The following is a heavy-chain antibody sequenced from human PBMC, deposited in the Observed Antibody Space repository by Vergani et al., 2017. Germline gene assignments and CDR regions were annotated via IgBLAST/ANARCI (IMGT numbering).Heavy chain of an antibody. V-gene: IGHV3-23*04. D-gene: IGHD2-2*01. CDR1: GFTFSDYY. CDR2: ISGSGGST. CDR3: AEHSEGVVPAALDY. Sequence: VQLVESGGGLVKPGGSLRLSCAASGFTFSDYYMSWVRQAPGKGLEWVSAISGSGGSTYYADSVKGRFTISRDNSKNTLYLQMYSLRAEDTAVYYCAEHSEGVVPAALDYWGQGTLVTVSS. J-gene: IGHJ4*02.